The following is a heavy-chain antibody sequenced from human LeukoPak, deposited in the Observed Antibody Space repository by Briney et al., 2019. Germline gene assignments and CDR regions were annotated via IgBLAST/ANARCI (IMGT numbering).Heavy chain of an antibody. CDR2: ISSSSSYI. D-gene: IGHD3-10*01. V-gene: IGHV3-21*01. Sequence: GGSLRLSCAASGFTFSTYSMNWVRQAPGKGLEWVSSISSSSSYIYYADSVKGRFTISRDNAKNSLYLQMDSLRAEDTAVYYCARDAKLLRFGEETGMDVWGQGTTVTVSS. J-gene: IGHJ6*02. CDR1: GFTFSTYS. CDR3: ARDAKLLRFGEETGMDV.